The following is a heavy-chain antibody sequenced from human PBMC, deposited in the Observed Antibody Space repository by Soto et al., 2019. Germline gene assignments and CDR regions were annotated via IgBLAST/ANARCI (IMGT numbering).Heavy chain of an antibody. V-gene: IGHV1-18*01. CDR2: ISAYNGNT. CDR1: GGTFSSYA. Sequence: ASVKVSCKASGGTFSSYAISWVRQAPGQGLEWMGWISAYNGNTNYAQKLQGRVTMTTDTSTSTAYMELRSLRSDDTAVYYCARDRDVVVVAATPLGWFGPWGQGTLVTVSS. D-gene: IGHD2-15*01. CDR3: ARDRDVVVVAATPLGWFGP. J-gene: IGHJ5*02.